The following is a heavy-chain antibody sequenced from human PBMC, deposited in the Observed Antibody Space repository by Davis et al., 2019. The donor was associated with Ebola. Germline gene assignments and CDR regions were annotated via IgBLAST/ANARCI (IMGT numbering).Heavy chain of an antibody. CDR1: GFTFSSYA. J-gene: IGHJ4*02. Sequence: PGGSLRLSCAASGFTFSSYAMSWVRQAPGKGLEWVSAISGSGGSTYYADSVKGRFTISRDNSKNTLYLQMNSLRAEDTAVYYCAKVEGYSSSWYYFDYWGQGTLVTVSS. CDR3: AKVEGYSSSWYYFDY. V-gene: IGHV3-23*01. D-gene: IGHD6-13*01. CDR2: ISGSGGST.